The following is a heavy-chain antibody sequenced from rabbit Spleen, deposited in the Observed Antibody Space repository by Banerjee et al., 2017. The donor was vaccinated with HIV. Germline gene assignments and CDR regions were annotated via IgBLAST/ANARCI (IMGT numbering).Heavy chain of an antibody. CDR1: GFDFSSGYD. J-gene: IGHJ4*01. Sequence: QEQLVESGGGLVKPEGSLTLTCKASGFDFSSGYDMCWVRQAPGKRPEWITCIVNADGTTHYASWAKCRFTISKTSSTTVTLQMTSLTAADTASYFCAREIPGTAEYFNLWGQGTLVTVS. CDR3: AREIPGTAEYFNL. V-gene: IGHV1S45*01. D-gene: IGHD3-1*01. CDR2: IVNADGTT.